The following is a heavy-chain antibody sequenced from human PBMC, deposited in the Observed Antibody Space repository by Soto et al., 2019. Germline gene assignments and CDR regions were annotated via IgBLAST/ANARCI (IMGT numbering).Heavy chain of an antibody. Sequence: EVQVVESGGGLVQPGGSLRLSCAASGFNVSSNYMIWVRQAPGKGLVWVSVLYSGGSTYYADSVKGRFTICRDNSKNTLFLQMNSLRVEDTAMYYCGKSDSSGYYDRFWGQGTLVTVSS. CDR3: GKSDSSGYYDRF. J-gene: IGHJ4*02. CDR1: GFNVSSNY. D-gene: IGHD3-22*01. CDR2: LYSGGST. V-gene: IGHV3-66*01.